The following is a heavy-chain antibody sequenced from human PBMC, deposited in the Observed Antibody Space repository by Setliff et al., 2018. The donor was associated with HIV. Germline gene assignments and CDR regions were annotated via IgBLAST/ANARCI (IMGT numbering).Heavy chain of an antibody. CDR3: TTAVAQNWYGSGNENY. Sequence: GGSLRLSCAASGFTFTNAWMSWVRQAPGKGLEWVGRIKSRTDGETEDYAAPVKGRFTISRDDSRSTLYLQMNSLITEDTALYYCTTAVAQNWYGSGNENYWGQGTLVTVSS. D-gene: IGHD3-10*01. CDR1: GFTFTNAW. V-gene: IGHV3-15*01. CDR2: IKSRTDGETE. J-gene: IGHJ4*02.